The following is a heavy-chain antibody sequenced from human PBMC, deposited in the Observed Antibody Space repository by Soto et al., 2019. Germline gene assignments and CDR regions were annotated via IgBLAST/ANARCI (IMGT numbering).Heavy chain of an antibody. CDR1: GFSLSTSGMC. V-gene: IGHV2-70*11. CDR2: IDWDDDK. Sequence: SGPTLVNPTQTLTLTCTFSGFSLSTSGMCVSWIRQPPGKALEWLARIDWDDDKYYSTSLKTRLTISKDTSKNQVVLTMTNMDPVDTATYYCARVNTMVTESYFDYWGQGTLVTVSS. J-gene: IGHJ4*02. D-gene: IGHD3-10*01. CDR3: ARVNTMVTESYFDY.